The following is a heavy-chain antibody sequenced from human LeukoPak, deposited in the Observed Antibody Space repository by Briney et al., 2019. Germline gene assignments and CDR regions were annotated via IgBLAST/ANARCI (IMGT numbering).Heavy chain of an antibody. CDR2: INPNSGGT. CDR3: ARNLELLWFGELLPRFDY. CDR1: GYTFTGYY. D-gene: IGHD3-10*01. V-gene: IGHV1-2*02. J-gene: IGHJ4*02. Sequence: ASVKVFCKASGYTFTGYYMHWVRQAPGQGLEWMGWINPNSGGTNYAQKFQGRVTMTRDTSISTAYMELSRLRSDDTAVYYCARNLELLWFGELLPRFDYWGQGTLVTVSS.